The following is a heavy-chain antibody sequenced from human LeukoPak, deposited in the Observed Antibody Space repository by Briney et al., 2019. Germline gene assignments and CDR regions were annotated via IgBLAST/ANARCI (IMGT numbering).Heavy chain of an antibody. CDR1: GFTFSDHW. J-gene: IGHJ4*02. D-gene: IGHD3-10*01. CDR3: ARDEGYGSDY. CDR2: IKQDGSQK. V-gene: IGHV3-7*01. Sequence: PGGSLRLSCEASGFTFSDHWMNWVRQAPGKGLEWVACIKQDGSQKDYVDSVKGRFTISRDNAKNSLYLQMSSLRAEDTAMYYCARDEGYGSDYWGPGVQVTVSS.